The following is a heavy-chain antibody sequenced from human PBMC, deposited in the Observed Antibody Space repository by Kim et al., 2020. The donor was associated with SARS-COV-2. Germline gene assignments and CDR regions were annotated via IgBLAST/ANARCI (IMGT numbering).Heavy chain of an antibody. J-gene: IGHJ4*02. D-gene: IGHD6-13*01. CDR1: GFTFSSYS. Sequence: GGSLRLSCAAFGFTFSSYSMNWVRQAPGKGREWVSSISSSSSYIYYADSVKGRFTISRDNAKNSLYLQMNSLRAEDTAVYYCARDPPYSSSSDSDYWGQGTLVTVSS. CDR2: ISSSSSYI. CDR3: ARDPPYSSSSDSDY. V-gene: IGHV3-21*01.